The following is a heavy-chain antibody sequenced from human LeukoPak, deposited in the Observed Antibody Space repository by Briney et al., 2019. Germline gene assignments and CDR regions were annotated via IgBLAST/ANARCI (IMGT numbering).Heavy chain of an antibody. V-gene: IGHV4-59*08. CDR2: IYYSGST. D-gene: IGHD3-3*01. Sequence: SETLSLTCTVSGGSISSYYWSWIRQPPGKGLEWIGYIYYSGSTNYNPSLKSRVTISVDTSKNQFSLKLSSVTAADTAVYYCAGHGSWSDGIDYWGQGTLVTVSS. CDR1: GGSISSYY. J-gene: IGHJ4*02. CDR3: AGHGSWSDGIDY.